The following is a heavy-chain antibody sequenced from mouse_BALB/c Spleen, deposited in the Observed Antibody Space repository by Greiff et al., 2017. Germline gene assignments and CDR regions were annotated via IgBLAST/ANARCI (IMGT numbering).Heavy chain of an antibody. CDR2: IYPGDGDT. D-gene: IGHD1-2*01. V-gene: IGHV1-87*01. Sequence: VQLQQSGAELARPGASVKLSCKASGYTFTSYWMQWVKQRPGQGLEWIGAIYPGDGDTRYTQKFKGKATLTADKSSSTAYMQLSSLASADSAVYYCAREGGTATSAMDYWGQGTSVTVSS. J-gene: IGHJ4*01. CDR1: GYTFTSYW. CDR3: AREGGTATSAMDY.